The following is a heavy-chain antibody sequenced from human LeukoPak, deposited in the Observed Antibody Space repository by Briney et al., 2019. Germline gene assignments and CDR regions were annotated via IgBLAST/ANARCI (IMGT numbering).Heavy chain of an antibody. CDR3: AREICSTNGWYVDY. CDR1: GGSISSYY. V-gene: IGHV4-59*12. Sequence: SETLSLTCTVSGGSISSYYWSWIRRPPGKGLEWIGYIYYSGSTNYNPSLKCRVTISVDTSKNQFSLKPSSVTAADTAAYYCAREICSTNGWYVDYWGQGTLVTVSS. D-gene: IGHD6-19*01. CDR2: IYYSGST. J-gene: IGHJ4*02.